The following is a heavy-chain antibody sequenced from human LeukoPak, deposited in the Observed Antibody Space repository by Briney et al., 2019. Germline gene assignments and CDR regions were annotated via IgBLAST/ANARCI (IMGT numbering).Heavy chain of an antibody. CDR2: ISYDGSNK. J-gene: IGHJ4*02. CDR1: GFTFSSYG. CDR3: VRDGQGSTPLDY. D-gene: IGHD2-15*01. V-gene: IGHV3-30*03. Sequence: GGSLRLSCAASGFTFSSYGMHWVRQAPGKGPEWVAVISYDGSNKYYADSVKGRFTISRDNAKNTLYLQMNSLRAEDTAVYFCVRDGQGSTPLDYWGQGTLATVSS.